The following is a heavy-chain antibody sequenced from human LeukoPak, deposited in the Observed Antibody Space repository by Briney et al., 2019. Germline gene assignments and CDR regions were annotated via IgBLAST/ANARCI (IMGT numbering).Heavy chain of an antibody. CDR3: AADYRDAFDI. J-gene: IGHJ3*02. V-gene: IGHV4-59*01. CDR2: INHSGNT. D-gene: IGHD5-12*01. CDR1: GGSISDYY. Sequence: PSETLCLTCTVSGGSISDYYWNWIRQPPGKGLEWIGYINHSGNTKYNPSLKSRVSISSDTSKNNFSLRLSSVTAADTAVYYCAADYRDAFDIWGQGTMVTVSS.